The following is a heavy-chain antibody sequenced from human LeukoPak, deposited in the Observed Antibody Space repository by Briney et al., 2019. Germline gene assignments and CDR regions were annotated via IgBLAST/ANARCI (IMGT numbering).Heavy chain of an antibody. CDR1: GSSISGYY. V-gene: IGHV4-59*08. D-gene: IGHD6-13*01. CDR2: ISYSGIT. Sequence: SETLALTCSVSGSSISGYYWSWFRLPPGKGLEWIGQISYSGITKYNPALKSRVTISVDTSKNQISVNLDSVTAADTAFYYCARHLAIAGPFDHWGQGTLVTVSS. J-gene: IGHJ4*02. CDR3: ARHLAIAGPFDH.